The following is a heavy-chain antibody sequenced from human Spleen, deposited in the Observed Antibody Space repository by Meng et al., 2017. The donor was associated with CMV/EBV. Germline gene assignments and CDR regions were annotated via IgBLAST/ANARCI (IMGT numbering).Heavy chain of an antibody. CDR1: GFVFNDYW. CDR3: ARDQRAYDNLTGFHPDAFDI. J-gene: IGHJ3*02. Sequence: GESLKISCVASGFVFNDYWMSWVRQAPGRGLEWVGNIKEDGSERHYVDSVKGRFTISRDNAKNSLYLQMNSLRAEDTAVYYCARDQRAYDNLTGFHPDAFDIWGQGTMVT. D-gene: IGHD3-9*01. CDR2: IKEDGSER. V-gene: IGHV3-7*01.